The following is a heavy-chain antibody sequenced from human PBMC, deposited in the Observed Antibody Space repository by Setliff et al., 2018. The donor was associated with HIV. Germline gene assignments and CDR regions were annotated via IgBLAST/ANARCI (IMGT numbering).Heavy chain of an antibody. Sequence: SETLSLTCTVSGGSLSSGYDYWIWIRQPAGKGLEWIGHIYSAGSTNYNPTLTSRVTMSVDMSKNQFSLELRPVTAADMAVYYCVREYSGVYPDFSFYIDVWGKGTTVAVS. D-gene: IGHD5-12*01. V-gene: IGHV4-61*09. CDR2: IYSAGST. J-gene: IGHJ6*03. CDR1: GGSLSSGYDY. CDR3: VREYSGVYPDFSFYIDV.